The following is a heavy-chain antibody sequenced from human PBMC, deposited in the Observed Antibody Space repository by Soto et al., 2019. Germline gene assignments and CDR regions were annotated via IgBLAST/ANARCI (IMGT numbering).Heavy chain of an antibody. J-gene: IGHJ6*02. CDR2: IIPIFGTA. D-gene: IGHD5-18*01. CDR3: ARNRGYSPGSPKYYYYGMDV. CDR1: GGPFISYA. Sequence: SVKVSCNASGGPFISYAITWVRQAPGQGLEWMGGIIPIFGTANYAQKFQGRVTITADESTSTAYMELSSLRSEDTAVYYCARNRGYSPGSPKYYYYGMDVCGQRTTVTVSS. V-gene: IGHV1-69*01.